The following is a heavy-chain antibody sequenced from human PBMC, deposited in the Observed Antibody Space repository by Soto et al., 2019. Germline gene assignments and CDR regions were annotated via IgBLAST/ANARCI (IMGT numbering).Heavy chain of an antibody. CDR2: ISSNGGST. CDR3: TRDDEVFFES. Sequence: GGSLRLSCAASGFTFSSYAMHWVRQAPGKGLEYVSAISSNGGSTYYANSVKGRFTISRGNAKNSLYLQMNSLRAEDAALYYCTRDDEVFFESWGQGTLVTVSS. J-gene: IGHJ4*01. CDR1: GFTFSSYA. V-gene: IGHV3-64*01.